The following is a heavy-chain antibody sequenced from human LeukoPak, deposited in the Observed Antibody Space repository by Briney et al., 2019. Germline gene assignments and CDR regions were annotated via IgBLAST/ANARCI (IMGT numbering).Heavy chain of an antibody. V-gene: IGHV4-59*01. CDR3: ARGWELGAFDI. J-gene: IGHJ3*02. CDR2: IYYSGST. D-gene: IGHD1-26*01. CDR1: GGSISGYY. Sequence: SETLSLTCTVSGGSISGYYWSWIRQPPGKGLEWIGYIYYSGSTNYNPSLKSRVTISVDTSKNQFSLKLSSVTAADTAVYYCARGWELGAFDIWGQGTMVTVSS.